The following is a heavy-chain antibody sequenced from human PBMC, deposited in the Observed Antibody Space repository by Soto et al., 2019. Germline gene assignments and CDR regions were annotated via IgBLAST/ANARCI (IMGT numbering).Heavy chain of an antibody. CDR1: GNTFTYRY. V-gene: IGHV1-45*02. J-gene: IGHJ4*01. D-gene: IGHD1-26*01. CDR3: ASGGAGSGPFSWELPDH. Sequence: SVKVSCKALGNTFTYRYLHWVRQAPGQALEWMGWITPFSGDVHYAQKFQERVTITRDRSINTAYMQMSSLRSEDTAMYFCASGGAGSGPFSWELPDHWGHGTLVTVSS. CDR2: ITPFSGDV.